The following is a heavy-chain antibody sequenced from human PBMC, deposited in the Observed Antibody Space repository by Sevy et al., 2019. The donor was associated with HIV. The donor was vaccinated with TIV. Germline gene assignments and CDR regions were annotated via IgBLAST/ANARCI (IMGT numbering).Heavy chain of an antibody. CDR3: VTDYGDYRNYFDY. CDR2: ISYDGSNK. V-gene: IGHV3-30*03. J-gene: IGHJ4*02. CDR1: GFTFSSYG. D-gene: IGHD4-17*01. Sequence: GGSLRLSCAASGFTFSSYGMHWVRQAPGKGLEWVAVISYDGSNKYYADSVKGRFTISRDNSKNTLYLQMNSLRAEDTAVYYCVTDYGDYRNYFDYWGQGTLVTVSS.